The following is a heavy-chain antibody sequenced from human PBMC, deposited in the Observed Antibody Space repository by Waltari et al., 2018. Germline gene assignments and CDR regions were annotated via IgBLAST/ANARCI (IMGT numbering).Heavy chain of an antibody. V-gene: IGHV4-31*03. CDR3: ARDLLEQLDVDFYYGMDV. Sequence: QVQLQESGPGLVKPSQTLSLTCTVSGASISSGGYYWSWIRQHPGKGLEWIGFIYHSGSTYYNPSLKSRVIISVDRSKNTLYLQMNSLRAEDTAVYYCARDLLEQLDVDFYYGMDVWGQGTTVTVSS. CDR2: IYHSGST. J-gene: IGHJ6*02. D-gene: IGHD6-6*01. CDR1: GASISSGGYY.